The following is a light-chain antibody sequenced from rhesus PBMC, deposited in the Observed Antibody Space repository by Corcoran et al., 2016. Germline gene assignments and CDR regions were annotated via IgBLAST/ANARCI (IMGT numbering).Light chain of an antibody. V-gene: IGKV1-46*01. CDR3: QQFYSYPLT. J-gene: IGKJ4*01. CDR2: SAS. CDR1: QSFSSS. Sequence: DIQMTQSPSSLSASVGDTVTITCRASQSFSSSLAWSQQKPGKAPKLLIYSASSLQSGVPSRFSGSNAGTDFTLTINSLQPEDIASYYCQQFYSYPLTFGGGTKVEIK.